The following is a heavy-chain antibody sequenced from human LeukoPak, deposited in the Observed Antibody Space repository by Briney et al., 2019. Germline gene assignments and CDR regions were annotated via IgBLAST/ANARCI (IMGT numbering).Heavy chain of an antibody. CDR2: IYSIGST. Sequence: PSETLSLTCTVSGGSISSGTYYWSWIRQPAGKGLEWIGRIYSIGSTNYNPSLKSRVTISIDRPKNQFSLKLTSVTAADTAVYYCAKSLWAWGQGTLVTVSS. D-gene: IGHD7-27*01. J-gene: IGHJ5*02. V-gene: IGHV4-61*02. CDR3: AKSLWA. CDR1: GGSISSGTYY.